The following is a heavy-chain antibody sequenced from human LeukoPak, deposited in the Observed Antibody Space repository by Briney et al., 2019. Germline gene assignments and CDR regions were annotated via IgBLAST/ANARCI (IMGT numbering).Heavy chain of an antibody. Sequence: GGSLRLSCAASGFTFSSYSMNWVRQAPGTGLEWVSSMSRSSNYIYYADSVKGRFTISRDNAKSSLYLQMNSLRAEDTAVYYCAKDQRSIAVAGYFDYWGQGTLVTVSS. CDR1: GFTFSSYS. CDR2: MSRSSNYI. V-gene: IGHV3-21*04. D-gene: IGHD6-19*01. CDR3: AKDQRSIAVAGYFDY. J-gene: IGHJ4*02.